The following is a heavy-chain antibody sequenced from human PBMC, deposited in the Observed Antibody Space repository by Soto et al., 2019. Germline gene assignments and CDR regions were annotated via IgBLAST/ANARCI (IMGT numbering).Heavy chain of an antibody. CDR1: GYTFTNYA. J-gene: IGHJ2*01. D-gene: IGHD2-15*01. V-gene: IGHV1-18*01. CDR3: ARCYCSVGSCYACWHFDL. Sequence: QVQLVQSGAEVKKPGASVKVSCQASGYTFTNYAISWVRQAPGQGLEWMGWISASTRNTDQAQNFQGRVTMTIDKSTKTANMELRSLRSDDTAVYYCARCYCSVGSCYACWHFDLWGRGTLVTVSS. CDR2: ISASTRNT.